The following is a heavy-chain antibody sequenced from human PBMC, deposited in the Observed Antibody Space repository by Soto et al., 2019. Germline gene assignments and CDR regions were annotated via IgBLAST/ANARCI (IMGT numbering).Heavy chain of an antibody. D-gene: IGHD2-15*01. V-gene: IGHV3-48*01. CDR2: ISSSSGTI. CDR3: ARKNLYFVVVVAATNYYYYYYRDV. Sequence: GGSLRLSCAASGFTFSSYSMNWVRQAPGKGLEWVSYISSSSGTIYYADSVKGRFTISRDNAKNSLYLQMNSLRAEDTAVYYRARKNLYFVVVVAATNYYYYYYRDVGGKGTTVPVSS. J-gene: IGHJ6*03. CDR1: GFTFSSYS.